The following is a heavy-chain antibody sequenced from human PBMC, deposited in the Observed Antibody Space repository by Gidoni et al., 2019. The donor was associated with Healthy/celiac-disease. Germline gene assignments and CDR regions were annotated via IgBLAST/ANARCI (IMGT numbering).Heavy chain of an antibody. CDR1: GFTFSSYA. D-gene: IGHD3-22*01. CDR2: ISGSGGST. Sequence: EVQLLESGGGLVQPGGSLRLSCAASGFTFSSYAMSWVRQAQGKGLEWVSAISGSGGSTYYADSVKGRFTISRDNSKNTLYLQMNSLRAEDTAVYYCAKDRLRSYDSSGYYPHEIYYYGMDVWGQGTTVTVSS. CDR3: AKDRLRSYDSSGYYPHEIYYYGMDV. J-gene: IGHJ6*02. V-gene: IGHV3-23*01.